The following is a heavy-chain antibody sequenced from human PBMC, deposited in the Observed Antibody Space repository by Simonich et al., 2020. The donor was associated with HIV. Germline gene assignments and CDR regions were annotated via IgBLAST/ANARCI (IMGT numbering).Heavy chain of an antibody. CDR2: INHRGST. CDR1: GGSFSGSY. CDR3: ARGRTVTTTGIDY. Sequence: QVPLQQWGAGLLKPSETLSLPCAVFGGSFSGSYWPWIRQPPGKGLEWIGEINHRGSTNYNPSLKSRVTIAVDTSNNQFSLKLSSVTAADTAVYYCARGRTVTTTGIDYWGQGTLVTVSS. D-gene: IGHD4-17*01. V-gene: IGHV4-34*01. J-gene: IGHJ4*02.